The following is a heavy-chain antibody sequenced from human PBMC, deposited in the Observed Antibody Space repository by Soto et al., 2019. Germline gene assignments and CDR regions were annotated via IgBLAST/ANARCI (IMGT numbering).Heavy chain of an antibody. V-gene: IGHV3-23*01. CDR1: GFTFSNSA. CDR2: IGLTNNT. Sequence: GGSLRLSCAASGFTFSNSAMTWVRQALGKGPEWVSSIGLTNNTHYADSVKGRFAISRDNSQNTLYLQMNSLTAEDTAVYFCAKADAYSYRTDHWGQGTLVTVSS. J-gene: IGHJ4*02. CDR3: AKADAYSYRTDH. D-gene: IGHD3-16*02.